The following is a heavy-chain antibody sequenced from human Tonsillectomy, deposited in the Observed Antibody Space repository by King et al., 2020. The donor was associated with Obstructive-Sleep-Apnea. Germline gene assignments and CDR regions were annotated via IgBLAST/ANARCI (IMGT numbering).Heavy chain of an antibody. D-gene: IGHD3-16*01. J-gene: IGHJ4*02. Sequence: MQLQESGPGLVKPSETLSLTCTVSGGSISRSGNYWGWIRQPPGKGLEWIGSIYYRGSTFYNPSLKSRVTISVDTSKNQFSLKLSSVTAADTAVYYCARDWGQPDYWGQGTLVTVSS. V-gene: IGHV4-39*07. CDR2: IYYRGST. CDR1: GGSISRSGNY. CDR3: ARDWGQPDY.